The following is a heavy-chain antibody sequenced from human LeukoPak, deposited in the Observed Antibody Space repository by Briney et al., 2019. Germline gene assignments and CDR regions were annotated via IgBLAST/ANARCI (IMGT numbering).Heavy chain of an antibody. V-gene: IGHV3-23*01. J-gene: IGHJ4*02. CDR2: ISGSGGST. CDR1: GFTFSSYA. CDR3: AKDTYYDILTGYYNSDY. Sequence: GGSLRLSRAASGFTFSSYAMSWVRQAPGKGLEWVSAISGSGGSTYYADSVKGRFTISRDNSKNTLYLQMNSLRAEDTAVYYCAKDTYYDILTGYYNSDYWGQGTLVTVSS. D-gene: IGHD3-9*01.